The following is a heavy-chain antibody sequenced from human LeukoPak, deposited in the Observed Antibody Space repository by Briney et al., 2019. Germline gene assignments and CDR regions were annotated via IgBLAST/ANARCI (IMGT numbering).Heavy chain of an antibody. CDR1: GFTFSYST. V-gene: IGHV3-21*01. D-gene: IGHD3-10*01. J-gene: IGHJ4*02. Sequence: GGALRLSCAASGFTFSYSTMTRAPQSPGKGLEWVSSISSSSTYIYYADSVKCRFSISRDDAKNSLYLQRNSVGGEDTAVYYCARDVGSGSYSASDYWGEGSLVTVS. CDR3: ARDVGSGSYSASDY. CDR2: ISSSSTYI.